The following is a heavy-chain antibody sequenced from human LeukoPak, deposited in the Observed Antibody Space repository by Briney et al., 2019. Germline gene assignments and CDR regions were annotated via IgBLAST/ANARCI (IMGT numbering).Heavy chain of an antibody. Sequence: GASVKVSCKVSGYTLTELSMHWVRQAPGKGLEWMGGFDPEDGETIYAQKFQGRVTMTEDTSTDTAYMELSSLRSEDTAVYYCATDSPAMVRGVIITQVFPYWGQGTLVTVSS. CDR3: ATDSPAMVRGVIITQVFPY. CDR2: FDPEDGET. J-gene: IGHJ4*02. V-gene: IGHV1-24*01. D-gene: IGHD3-10*01. CDR1: GYTLTELS.